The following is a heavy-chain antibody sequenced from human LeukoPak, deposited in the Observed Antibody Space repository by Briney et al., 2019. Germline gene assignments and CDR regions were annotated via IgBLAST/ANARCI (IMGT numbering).Heavy chain of an antibody. Sequence: ASVKVSCKASGYTFTGYYMHWVRQAPGQGLEWMGWINPNSGGTNYAQKFQGRVTMTRDTSISTAYMELSRLRSDDTAVYYCAREGITIFPIRRDYYYYMDVWGKGTTVTVSS. CDR2: INPNSGGT. V-gene: IGHV1-2*02. J-gene: IGHJ6*03. CDR3: AREGITIFPIRRDYYYYMDV. CDR1: GYTFTGYY. D-gene: IGHD3-3*01.